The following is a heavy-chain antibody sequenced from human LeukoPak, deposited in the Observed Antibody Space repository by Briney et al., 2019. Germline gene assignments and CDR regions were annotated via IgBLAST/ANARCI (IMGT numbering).Heavy chain of an antibody. J-gene: IGHJ4*02. CDR3: ARDNSGLSLGY. Sequence: GGSLRLSCAASGFTFSSSWMIWVRQAPGKGLEWVANIKEDGSEKYYVDSVKGRFTISRDNAKNSLYLQMNSLRAEDTAVYYCARDNSGLSLGYWGQGTLVTVSS. D-gene: IGHD4-23*01. CDR2: IKEDGSEK. V-gene: IGHV3-7*04. CDR1: GFTFSSSW.